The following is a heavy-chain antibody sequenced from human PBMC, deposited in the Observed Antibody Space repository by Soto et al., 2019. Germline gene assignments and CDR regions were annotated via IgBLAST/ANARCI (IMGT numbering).Heavy chain of an antibody. D-gene: IGHD3-9*01. Sequence: GESLKISCKGSGYRLSTDWVGWVRQVPGRGLEWMGIIYPLDSDTRYSPSFEGHVILSADKSADTAYLHWNSLQASDSATYFCARVRGPRGTGYRYFDLRGRGTLVTVSS. CDR3: ARVRGPRGTGYRYFDL. CDR1: GYRLSTDW. V-gene: IGHV5-51*01. CDR2: IYPLDSDT. J-gene: IGHJ2*01.